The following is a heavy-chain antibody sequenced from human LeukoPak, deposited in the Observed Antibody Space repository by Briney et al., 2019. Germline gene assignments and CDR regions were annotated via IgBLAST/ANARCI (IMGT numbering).Heavy chain of an antibody. J-gene: IGHJ4*02. CDR2: INHSGST. V-gene: IGHV4-34*01. CDR3: ASLDSSGYYYDYFDY. CDR1: GGSFSGCY. Sequence: SETLSLTCAVYGGSFSGCYWSWIRQPPGKGLEWIGEINHSGSTNYNPSLKSRVTISVDTSKNQFSLKLSSVTAADTAVYYCASLDSSGYYYDYFDYWGQGTLVTVSS. D-gene: IGHD3-22*01.